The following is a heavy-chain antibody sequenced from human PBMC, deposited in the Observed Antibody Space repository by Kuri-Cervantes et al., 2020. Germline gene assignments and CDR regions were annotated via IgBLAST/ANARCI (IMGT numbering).Heavy chain of an antibody. D-gene: IGHD7-27*01. Sequence: SETLSLTCAVYGGSFSGYYWSWIRQPPGKGLEWIGEINHSGSTNYNPSLKSRVTISVDTSKNQFSLKLSSVTAAGTAVYYCARHHWGSPLYNWFDPWGQGTLVTVSS. CDR1: GGSFSGYY. CDR3: ARHHWGSPLYNWFDP. V-gene: IGHV4-34*01. CDR2: INHSGST. J-gene: IGHJ5*02.